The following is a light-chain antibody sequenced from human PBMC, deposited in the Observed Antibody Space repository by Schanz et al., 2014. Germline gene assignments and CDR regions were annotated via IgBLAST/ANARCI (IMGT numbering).Light chain of an antibody. Sequence: EIVMTQSPAPLSVSPGERGTLSCRASQTVSNNLAWYQQKPGQAPRLLIYGASNRASGIPDRFSGSGSGTDFTLTITRLETEDFAVYYCQQYGTPPRTFGQGTKVEIK. J-gene: IGKJ1*01. CDR2: GAS. V-gene: IGKV3-20*01. CDR1: QTVSNN. CDR3: QQYGTPPRT.